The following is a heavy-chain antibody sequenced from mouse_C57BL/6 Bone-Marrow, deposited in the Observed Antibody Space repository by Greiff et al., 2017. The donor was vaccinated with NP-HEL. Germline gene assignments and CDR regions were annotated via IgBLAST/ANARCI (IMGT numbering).Heavy chain of an antibody. CDR3: TTWLLYYFDC. J-gene: IGHJ2*01. CDR2: IDPENGDT. V-gene: IGHV14-4*01. D-gene: IGHD2-3*01. Sequence: VHVKQSGAELVRPGASVKLSCTASGFNIKDDYMHWVKQRPEQGLEWIGWIDPENGDTEYASKFQGKATITADTSSNTAYLQLSSLTSEDTAVYYCTTWLLYYFDCWGQGTTLTVSS. CDR1: GFNIKDDY.